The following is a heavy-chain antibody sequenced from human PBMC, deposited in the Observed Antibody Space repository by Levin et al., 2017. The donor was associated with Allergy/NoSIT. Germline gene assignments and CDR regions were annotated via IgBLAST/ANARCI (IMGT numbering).Heavy chain of an antibody. V-gene: IGHV3-23*01. CDR3: AKDNSGYESIDY. D-gene: IGHD5-12*01. CDR2: ISGSGGNT. Sequence: GGSLRLSCAASGFTFSRNAMSWVRQAPGKGLEWVSGISGSGGNTYYADSVKGRFTISRDNSKNTLYLQMNSLRAEDTAVYYCAKDNSGYESIDYWGQGTLVTVSS. J-gene: IGHJ4*02. CDR1: GFTFSRNA.